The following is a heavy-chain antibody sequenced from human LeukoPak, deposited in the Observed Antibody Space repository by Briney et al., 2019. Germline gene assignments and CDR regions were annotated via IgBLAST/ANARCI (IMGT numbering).Heavy chain of an antibody. CDR3: ASGYTYYYGSGSYH. Sequence: GGALRLSCAASGITFNSYAMHWVRQAPGKGLEWVAVISHDGSNRYYGDSVKGRFTISRDNSKNTLFLQMDSLRAEDTAVYYCASGYTYYYGSGSYHWGHGTLVTVSS. J-gene: IGHJ4*01. D-gene: IGHD3-10*01. CDR2: ISHDGSNR. V-gene: IGHV3-30*04. CDR1: GITFNSYA.